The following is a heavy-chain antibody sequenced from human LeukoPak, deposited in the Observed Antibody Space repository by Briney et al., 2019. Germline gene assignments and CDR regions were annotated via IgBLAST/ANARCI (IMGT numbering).Heavy chain of an antibody. CDR2: ISAYNGNT. Sequence: GASVKVSCKASGYTFTSYGISWVRQAPGQGLEWMGWISAYNGNTNYAQKLQGRVTMTTDTSTSTAYMELRSLRAEDTALYYCAKDIRYDFWSGSRAFDIWGQGTMVTVSS. CDR1: GYTFTSYG. V-gene: IGHV1-18*01. J-gene: IGHJ3*02. D-gene: IGHD3-3*01. CDR3: AKDIRYDFWSGSRAFDI.